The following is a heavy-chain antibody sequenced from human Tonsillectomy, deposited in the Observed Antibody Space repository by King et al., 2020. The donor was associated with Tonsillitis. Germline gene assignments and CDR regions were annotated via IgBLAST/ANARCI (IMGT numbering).Heavy chain of an antibody. CDR3: ARGCYGYCFDY. CDR2: IYYSGST. CDR1: GGSVSSGSYY. D-gene: IGHD3-16*01. J-gene: IGHJ4*02. Sequence: QLQESGPGLVKPSETLSLTCTVSGGSVSSGSYYWSWIRQPPGKGLEWIGYIYYSGSTNYNPSLKSRVTISVDTSKNQFSLKLSSVTAADTAVYYCARGCYGYCFDYWGQGTLVTVSS. V-gene: IGHV4-61*01.